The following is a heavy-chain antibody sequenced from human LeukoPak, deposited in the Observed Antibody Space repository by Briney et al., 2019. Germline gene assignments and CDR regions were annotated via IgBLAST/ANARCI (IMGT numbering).Heavy chain of an antibody. J-gene: IGHJ4*02. Sequence: GGSLRLSCATSGFTFSDYWMTWVRQAPGKGLEWVASIKEDGSEKHYVDAVKGRFTISRDNAKKSLYLQMSSLRTEDTAVYYCATNPPFYDRDFGRWGQGTLVTVSS. V-gene: IGHV3-7*01. CDR1: GFTFSDYW. CDR2: IKEDGSEK. CDR3: ATNPPFYDRDFGR. D-gene: IGHD2/OR15-2a*01.